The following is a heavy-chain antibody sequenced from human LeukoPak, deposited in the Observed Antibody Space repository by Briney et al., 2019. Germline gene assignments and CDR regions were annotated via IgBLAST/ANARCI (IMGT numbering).Heavy chain of an antibody. D-gene: IGHD5-18*01. V-gene: IGHV1-69*13. Sequence: AASVKVSCKASGGTFSSYAISWVRQAPGQGLEWMGGIIPIFGTANYAQKFQGRVTITADESTSTAYMGLSSLRSEDTAVYYCARVDTDTASFDYWGQGTLVTVSS. CDR3: ARVDTDTASFDY. CDR2: IIPIFGTA. CDR1: GGTFSSYA. J-gene: IGHJ4*02.